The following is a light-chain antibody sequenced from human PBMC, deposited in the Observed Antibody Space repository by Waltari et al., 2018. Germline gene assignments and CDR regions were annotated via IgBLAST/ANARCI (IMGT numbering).Light chain of an antibody. CDR2: VAT. V-gene: IGKV1-39*01. CDR1: QSIGSY. J-gene: IGKJ2*01. CDR3: QHSYSIPFI. Sequence: DIQMTQSPSSLSASVGDRVTITCRASQSIGSYLNWFQRKPGKAPTLLSYVATTLESGVPSRFTGSGSGTEFTLTINSLQPEDVATYYCQHSYSIPFIFGQGTKLEIK.